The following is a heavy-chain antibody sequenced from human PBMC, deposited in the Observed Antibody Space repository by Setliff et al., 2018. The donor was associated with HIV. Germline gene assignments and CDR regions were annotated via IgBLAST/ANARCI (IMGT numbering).Heavy chain of an antibody. J-gene: IGHJ5*02. CDR3: VKRGIAGAGRWVPRNNWFDP. Sequence: PSETLSLTCAVSGESFSGYYWSWIRQSPGKGLEWIGEINHSGGTNYNPSLKSRVTISVDTTKNQFSLKVKSVTAADTAVYYCVKRGIAGAGRWVPRNNWFDPWGQGSLVTVSS. CDR1: GESFSGYY. CDR2: INHSGGT. D-gene: IGHD6-19*01. V-gene: IGHV4-34*01.